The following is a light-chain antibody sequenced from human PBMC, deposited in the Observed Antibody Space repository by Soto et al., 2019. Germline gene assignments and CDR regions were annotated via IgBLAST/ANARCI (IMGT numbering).Light chain of an antibody. J-gene: IGLJ2*01. CDR2: DVN. Sequence: QSALTQPRSVSGSPGQSVTISCTGTSSDVGGYDFVSWYQQHPGKVPKLMIYDVNKRPSGVPDRFSGSKSGNMASLTISGLQVDDEADYYCCSFAGTDTLRIFGGGTKLTVL. V-gene: IGLV2-11*01. CDR1: SSDVGGYDF. CDR3: CSFAGTDTLRI.